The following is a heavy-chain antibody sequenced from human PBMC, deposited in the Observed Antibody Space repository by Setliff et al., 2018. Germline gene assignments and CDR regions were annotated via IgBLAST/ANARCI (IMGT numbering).Heavy chain of an antibody. CDR2: IYNQGST. D-gene: IGHD3-10*01. J-gene: IGHJ5*02. CDR1: GITVSNNF. V-gene: IGHV3-53*01. Sequence: PGESLKISCVVSGITVSNNFWSWVRQAPGKGLEWVSVIYNQGSTYYADSVKGRFTISRDISKSTLYLQMNSLRAEDTAVYYCARDRGGTNPWFDPWGQGTLVTVSS. CDR3: ARDRGGTNPWFDP.